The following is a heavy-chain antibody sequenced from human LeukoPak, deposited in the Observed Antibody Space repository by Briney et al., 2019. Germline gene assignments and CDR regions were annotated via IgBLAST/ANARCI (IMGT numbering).Heavy chain of an antibody. J-gene: IGHJ4*02. V-gene: IGHV3-30*02. CDR1: GFTFSTYG. CDR3: AKEAIDCRGSACYSYLFDS. CDR2: IRYDGSNK. Sequence: GGSLRLSCAASGFTFSTYGMHWVRQAPGKGLEWVAFIRYDGSNKYYADSVKGRFTISRSNSQNTLFLQMNSLRVEDTALYYCAKEAIDCRGSACYSYLFDSWGQGTLVTVSS. D-gene: IGHD2-15*01.